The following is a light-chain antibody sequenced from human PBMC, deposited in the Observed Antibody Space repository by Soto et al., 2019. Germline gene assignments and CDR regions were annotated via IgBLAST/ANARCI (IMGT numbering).Light chain of an antibody. J-gene: IGLJ2*01. CDR3: CSYAGGSTLV. CDR1: SSDVGSYNL. CDR2: EGS. Sequence: QSALTQPASVSGSPGQSITISCTGTSSDVGSYNLVSWYQQHPGKAPKLMIYEGSKRPSGVSNRVSGSKSGNTASLTISGLQAEHEADYHCCSYAGGSTLVFGGGTKLTVL. V-gene: IGLV2-23*01.